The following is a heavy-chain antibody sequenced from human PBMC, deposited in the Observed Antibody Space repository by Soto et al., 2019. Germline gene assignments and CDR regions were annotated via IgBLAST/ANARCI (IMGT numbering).Heavy chain of an antibody. J-gene: IGHJ6*02. D-gene: IGHD1-7*01. CDR3: AREPPRGRTGTNYYCYGMDV. Sequence: GASVKVSCKASGGTFSSYAISWVRQAPGQGLEWMGGIIPIFGTANYAQKFQGRVTITADESTSTAYMELSSLRSEDTAVYYCAREPPRGRTGTNYYCYGMDVWGQGTTVTVSS. CDR1: GGTFSSYA. V-gene: IGHV1-69*13. CDR2: IIPIFGTA.